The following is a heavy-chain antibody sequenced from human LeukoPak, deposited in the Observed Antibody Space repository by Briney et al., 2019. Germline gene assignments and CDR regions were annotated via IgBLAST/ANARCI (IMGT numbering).Heavy chain of an antibody. Sequence: GASVKVSCKASGYTFIGYDINWVRQATGQGLEWMGWMNPNTGNTGYAQKFRGRVTMTRNTSISTASMELSSLTSEDTALYYCARGAPESYCSGGSCPYFDYWGQGTLVSVSS. CDR2: MNPNTGNT. CDR1: GYTFIGYD. D-gene: IGHD2-15*01. J-gene: IGHJ4*02. V-gene: IGHV1-8*01. CDR3: ARGAPESYCSGGSCPYFDY.